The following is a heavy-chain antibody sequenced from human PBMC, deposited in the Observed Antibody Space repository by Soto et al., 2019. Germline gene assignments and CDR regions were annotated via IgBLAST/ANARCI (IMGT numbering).Heavy chain of an antibody. D-gene: IGHD1-26*01. CDR3: ARDHGRTFDP. CDR2: ISHDGSDK. J-gene: IGHJ5*02. Sequence: PGGSLRLSCAASGFTFSSYAIHWVRQAPGMGLEWVAAISHDGSDKYFADSVKGRFTISRDDSKSTLFLQMNNLRLEDTAVYYCARDHGRTFDPWGQGTLVTVSS. V-gene: IGHV3-30-3*01. CDR1: GFTFSSYA.